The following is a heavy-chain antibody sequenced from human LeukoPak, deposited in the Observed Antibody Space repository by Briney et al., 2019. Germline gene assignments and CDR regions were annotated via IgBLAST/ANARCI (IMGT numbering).Heavy chain of an antibody. V-gene: IGHV4-59*01. Sequence: SETLSLTCIVSGGSISSYYWSWIRQPPGKGLEWIGYIYYSGSTNYNPSLKSRVTISVDTSKNQFSLKLSSVTAADTAVYYCASITMVRGVHVYYFDYWGQGTLVTVSS. CDR1: GGSISSYY. CDR3: ASITMVRGVHVYYFDY. D-gene: IGHD3-10*01. CDR2: IYYSGST. J-gene: IGHJ4*02.